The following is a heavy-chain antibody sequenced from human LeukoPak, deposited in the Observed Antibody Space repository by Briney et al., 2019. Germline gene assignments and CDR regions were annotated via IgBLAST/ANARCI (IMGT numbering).Heavy chain of an antibody. CDR3: AIPLGATTADY. CDR1: GFTFTNYG. CDR2: IRFDDSDR. D-gene: IGHD1-26*01. J-gene: IGHJ4*02. V-gene: IGHV3-30*02. Sequence: PGGSLRLSCGASGFTFTNYGMHWVRQAPGKGLEWVAHIRFDDSDRYYADSVKGRFTISRDNSRNTVCLQMNSLRAEDTAVYYCAIPLGATTADYWGQGTLVTVSS.